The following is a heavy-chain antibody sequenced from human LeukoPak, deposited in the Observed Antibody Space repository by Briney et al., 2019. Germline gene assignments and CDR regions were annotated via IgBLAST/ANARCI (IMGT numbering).Heavy chain of an antibody. CDR3: ARDHYNWDFDY. D-gene: IGHD3-10*01. CDR1: GYTFTSYG. J-gene: IGHJ4*02. Sequence: GASVKVSCKASGYTFTSYGISWVRQAPGQGLEWMGWINPNSGGTNYAQKFQGRVTMTRDTSISTAYMELSRLRSDDTAVYYCARDHYNWDFDYWGQGTLVTVSS. V-gene: IGHV1-2*02. CDR2: INPNSGGT.